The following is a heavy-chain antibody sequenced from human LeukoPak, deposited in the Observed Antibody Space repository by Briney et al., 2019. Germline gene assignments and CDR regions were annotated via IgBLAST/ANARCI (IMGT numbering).Heavy chain of an antibody. D-gene: IGHD2-15*01. Sequence: PSQTLSLTCTVSGGSISSGGYYWSWIRQHPGKGLERIGYIYYSGSTYYNPSLKSRVTISVDTSKNQFSLKLSSVTAADTAVYYCARGGYCSGGSCYSSGSPFDYWGQGTLVTVSS. V-gene: IGHV4-31*03. J-gene: IGHJ4*02. CDR1: GGSISSGGYY. CDR2: IYYSGST. CDR3: ARGGYCSGGSCYSSGSPFDY.